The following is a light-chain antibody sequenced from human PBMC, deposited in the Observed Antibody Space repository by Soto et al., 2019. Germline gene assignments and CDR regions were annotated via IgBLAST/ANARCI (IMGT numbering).Light chain of an antibody. V-gene: IGKV3-15*01. Sequence: EIVMTQSPATLSVSPGERATLSCRSSQSVSSNLAWYQQKPAQAPRLPIYGASTRATGIPARFSGSRSGTEFTLTISSLQSEDFAVYYCQQYNNWPPTFGQGTRLEIK. CDR1: QSVSSN. J-gene: IGKJ5*01. CDR3: QQYNNWPPT. CDR2: GAS.